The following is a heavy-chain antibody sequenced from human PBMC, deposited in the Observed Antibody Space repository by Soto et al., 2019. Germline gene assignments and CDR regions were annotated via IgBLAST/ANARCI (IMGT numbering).Heavy chain of an antibody. D-gene: IGHD4-4*01. Sequence: GGSLRLSCAASGFTFSSYAMHWVRQAPGKGLEYVSAISSNGGSTYYANSVKGRFTISRDNSKNTLYLQMGSLRAEDMAVYYCARDWGRDTNYGSNWFDPWGHGTLVTVPS. CDR2: ISSNGGST. V-gene: IGHV3-64*01. CDR3: ARDWGRDTNYGSNWFDP. J-gene: IGHJ5*02. CDR1: GFTFSSYA.